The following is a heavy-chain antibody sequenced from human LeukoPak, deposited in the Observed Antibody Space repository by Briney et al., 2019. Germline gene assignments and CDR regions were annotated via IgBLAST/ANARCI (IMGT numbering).Heavy chain of an antibody. D-gene: IGHD4-17*01. CDR2: ILYDGRNE. CDR1: GFTFSTYA. CDR3: AKRGINGDYYHY. Sequence: GRCLRLSCAASGFTFSTYAMHWVRQAPGKGLEWVALILYDGRNEYYAESVKGRFTISRDNSQNTVYLQMNSLRPEDTAVYYCAKRGINGDYYHYWGQGTLVTVSS. V-gene: IGHV3-30*18. J-gene: IGHJ4*02.